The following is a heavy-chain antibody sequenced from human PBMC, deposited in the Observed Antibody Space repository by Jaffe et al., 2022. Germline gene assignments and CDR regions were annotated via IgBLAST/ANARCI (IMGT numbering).Heavy chain of an antibody. CDR3: AKDMGDFDWLFIDAFDI. Sequence: QVQLVESGGGVVQPGGSLRLSCAASGFTFSSYGMHWVRQAPGKGLEWVAFIRYDGSNKYYADSVKGRFTISRDNSKNTLYLQMNSLRAEDTAVYYCAKDMGDFDWLFIDAFDIWGQGTMVTVSS. CDR2: IRYDGSNK. V-gene: IGHV3-30*02. CDR1: GFTFSSYG. D-gene: IGHD3-9*01. J-gene: IGHJ3*02.